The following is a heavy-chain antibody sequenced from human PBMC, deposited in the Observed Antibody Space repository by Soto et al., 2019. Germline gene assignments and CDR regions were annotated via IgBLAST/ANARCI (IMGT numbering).Heavy chain of an antibody. Sequence: ASVKVSCKASGYTFTGYYMHWVRQAPGQGLEWMGWINPNSGGTNYAQKFQGWVTMTRDTSISTAYMKLSRLRSDDTAVYYYTRVLQYSSSPPYYYYYSGMDVWGQGTTVTVSS. CDR1: GYTFTGYY. CDR3: TRVLQYSSSPPYYYYYSGMDV. V-gene: IGHV1-2*04. CDR2: INPNSGGT. J-gene: IGHJ6*02. D-gene: IGHD6-6*01.